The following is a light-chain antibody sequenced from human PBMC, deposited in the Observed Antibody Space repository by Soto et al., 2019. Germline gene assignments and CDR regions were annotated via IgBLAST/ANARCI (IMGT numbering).Light chain of an antibody. J-gene: IGLJ2*01. CDR2: DVT. Sequence: QSALTQPASVSGSPEQSITISCTGTSSDIGGYNYVSWYQQHPGKAPKLMIYDVTYRPSGVSNRFSASKSGNTASLTISGLQAEDEADYYCASYASSNTVLFGGGTKLTVL. CDR1: SSDIGGYNY. CDR3: ASYASSNTVL. V-gene: IGLV2-14*03.